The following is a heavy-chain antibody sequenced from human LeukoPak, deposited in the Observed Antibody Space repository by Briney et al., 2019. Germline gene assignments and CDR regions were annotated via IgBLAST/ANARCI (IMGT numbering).Heavy chain of an antibody. CDR3: ARGGPDWFDP. CDR2: ISSSSSYI. V-gene: IGHV3-21*01. CDR1: GFTVSSNY. Sequence: GGSLRLSCAASGFTVSSNYMNWVRQAPGKGLEWVSSISSSSSYIYYADSVKGRFTISRDNAKNSLYLQMNSLRAEDTAVYYCARGGPDWFDPWGQGTLVTVSS. J-gene: IGHJ5*02.